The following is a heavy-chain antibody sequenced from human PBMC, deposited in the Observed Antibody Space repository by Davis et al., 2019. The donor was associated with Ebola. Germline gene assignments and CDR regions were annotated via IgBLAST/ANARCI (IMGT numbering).Heavy chain of an antibody. D-gene: IGHD2-2*01. V-gene: IGHV5-10-1*01. CDR3: ARDVLVPAANYYYGMDV. J-gene: IGHJ6*02. Sequence: GTLKISCKGSGYSFTSYWISWVRQMPGKGLEWMGRIDPSDSYTNYSPSFQGHVTISADKSISTAYLQWSSLKASDTAMYYCARDVLVPAANYYYGMDVWGQGTTVTVSS. CDR1: GYSFTSYW. CDR2: IDPSDSYT.